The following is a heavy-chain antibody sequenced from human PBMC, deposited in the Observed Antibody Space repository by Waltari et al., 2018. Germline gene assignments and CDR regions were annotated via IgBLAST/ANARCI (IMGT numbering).Heavy chain of an antibody. J-gene: IGHJ4*02. V-gene: IGHV3-9*02. D-gene: IGHD6-6*01. CDR3: VKDRGLYSSSSGLDY. CDR1: GFSSDDYA. CDR2: LSLKSSST. Sequence: EVQLVESGGGLVQPGRSLGLSCAASGFSSDDYAMHWVRQAPGKGLEWVLGLSLKSSSTAYADSLEGRFTISRDNAKNSLYLQMHSRRPEDTALYYCVKDRGLYSSSSGLDYWGQGTLVTVSS.